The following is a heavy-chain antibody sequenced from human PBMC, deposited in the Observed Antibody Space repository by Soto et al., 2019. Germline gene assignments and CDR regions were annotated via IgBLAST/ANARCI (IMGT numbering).Heavy chain of an antibody. Sequence: GASVKVSCKASGYTFTSYGISWVRQAPGQGLEWMGWISAYNGNTNYAQKLQGRVTMTTDTSTSTAYMELRSLRSDDTAVYYCAREAIFWFGELSFRPGMDFWGQGTTVNVSS. CDR3: AREAIFWFGELSFRPGMDF. CDR2: ISAYNGNT. D-gene: IGHD3-10*01. V-gene: IGHV1-18*01. CDR1: GYTFTSYG. J-gene: IGHJ6*01.